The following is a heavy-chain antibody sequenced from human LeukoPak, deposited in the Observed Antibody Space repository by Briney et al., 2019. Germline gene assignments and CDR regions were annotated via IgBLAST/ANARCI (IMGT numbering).Heavy chain of an antibody. J-gene: IGHJ4*02. CDR1: GYSFTIYW. V-gene: IGHV5-51*01. D-gene: IGHD6-19*01. Sequence: GESLKISCKGSGYSFTIYWIGWVRQMPGKGLEWTGIIYPGDSDTRYSPSFQGQVTISADRSINTAYLQWSSLKASDTAIYYCARRLKNSNGWTFDYWGQGTLVTVSS. CDR2: IYPGDSDT. CDR3: ARRLKNSNGWTFDY.